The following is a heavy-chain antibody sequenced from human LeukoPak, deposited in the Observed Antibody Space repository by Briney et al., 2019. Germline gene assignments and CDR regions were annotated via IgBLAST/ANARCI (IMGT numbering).Heavy chain of an antibody. J-gene: IGHJ4*02. Sequence: GGSLRLSCAASGFTFSNYGMHWVRQAPGKGLEWVAVTWYDGSNKYYADSVKGRSTISRDNSKNTLYLQMNSLRAEDTAVYYCARDPGSYYIAYYFDYWGQGTLVTVSS. CDR1: GFTFSNYG. CDR2: TWYDGSNK. D-gene: IGHD3-10*01. V-gene: IGHV3-33*01. CDR3: ARDPGSYYIAYYFDY.